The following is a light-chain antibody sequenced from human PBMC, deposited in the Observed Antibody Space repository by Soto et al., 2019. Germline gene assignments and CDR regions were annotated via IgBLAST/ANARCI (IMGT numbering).Light chain of an antibody. CDR2: EGN. CDR1: SSDVGTYNL. V-gene: IGLV2-23*01. J-gene: IGLJ2*01. CDR3: CSYAPSRTLL. Sequence: QSALTQPASWSVSPGESITISCTGTSSDVGTYNLATWYQQHPGRVPKLILYEGNKRPSGVSSRFSASKSGNTASLTISGLQAEDEADYFCCSYAPSRTLLFGGGTKVTVL.